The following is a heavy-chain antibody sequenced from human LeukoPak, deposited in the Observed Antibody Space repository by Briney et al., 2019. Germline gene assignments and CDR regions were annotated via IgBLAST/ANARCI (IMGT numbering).Heavy chain of an antibody. CDR3: ARGLGSPI. CDR2: INHSGST. J-gene: IGHJ4*02. D-gene: IGHD3-10*01. CDR1: GGSFSGYY. Sequence: SETLSLTCAVYGGSFSGYYWSWIRQPPGKGLEWIGEINHSGSTNYNPSLKSRVTISVDTSKNQFSLKLSSVTAADTAVYYCARGLGSPIWGQGTLVTVSS. V-gene: IGHV4-34*01.